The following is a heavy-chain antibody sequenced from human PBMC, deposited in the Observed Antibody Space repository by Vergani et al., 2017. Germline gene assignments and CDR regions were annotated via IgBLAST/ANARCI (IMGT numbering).Heavy chain of an antibody. Sequence: QVQMQESGPGLVKTSETLSLTCSASGAPISHSCCSWRRQPAGTGLEWIGRLCPSGSTNSKPSLKSRVPMSIDTSKNQFSLKLTSVTAADTAVYYCARFECPSCPRGYYYYMDVWGRGTTVTVSS. CDR2: LCPSGST. CDR3: ARFECPSCPRGYYYYMDV. V-gene: IGHV4-4*07. D-gene: IGHD2-2*01. CDR1: GAPISHSC. J-gene: IGHJ6*03.